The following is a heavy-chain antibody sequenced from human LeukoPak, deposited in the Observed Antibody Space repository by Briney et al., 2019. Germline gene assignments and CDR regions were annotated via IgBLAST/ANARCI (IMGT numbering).Heavy chain of an antibody. J-gene: IGHJ4*02. CDR1: GYTFTGYY. V-gene: IGHV1-2*06. Sequence: GASVKVSCKASGYTFTGYYMHWVRQAPGQGLDWMGRINPNSGGTNYAQKLQGRVTMTTDTSTSTAYMELRSLRSDDTAVYYCARVSSDSGSLNYWGQGTLVTVSS. D-gene: IGHD3-10*01. CDR3: ARVSSDSGSLNY. CDR2: INPNSGGT.